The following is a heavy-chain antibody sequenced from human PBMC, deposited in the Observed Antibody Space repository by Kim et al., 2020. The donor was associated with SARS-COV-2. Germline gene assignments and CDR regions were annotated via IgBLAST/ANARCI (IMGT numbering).Heavy chain of an antibody. V-gene: IGHV4-31*03. D-gene: IGHD3-22*01. CDR2: IYYNGST. CDR3: ARESPDYYDSSGYRFDY. CDR1: GGSISSGGYY. Sequence: SETLSLTCTVSGGSISSGGYYWSWIRQHPGKGLEWIGYIYYNGSTYYNPSLKSRVTISVDTSKNQFSLKLSSVTAADTAVYYCARESPDYYDSSGYRFDYWGQGTLVTVSS. J-gene: IGHJ4*02.